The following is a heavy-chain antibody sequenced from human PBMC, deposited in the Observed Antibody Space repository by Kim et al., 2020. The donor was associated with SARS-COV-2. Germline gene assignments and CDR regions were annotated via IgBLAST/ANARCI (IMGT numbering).Heavy chain of an antibody. J-gene: IGHJ5*01. CDR2: TFYRPVWNN. V-gene: IGHV6-1*01. CDR1: GYSVSSESAI. D-gene: IGHD3-22*01. CDR3: CSRFNDNGHRFDF. Sequence: SQTLSLTCVVSGYSVSSESAIWHWIRQSPSRGLEWLGRTFYRPVWNNDYGESVKSRISINADTSKNQISLQLSFVTPEDTGVYYCCSRFNDNGHRFDFWG.